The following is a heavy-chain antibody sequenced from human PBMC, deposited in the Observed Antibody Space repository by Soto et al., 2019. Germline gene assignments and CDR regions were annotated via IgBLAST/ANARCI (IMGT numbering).Heavy chain of an antibody. V-gene: IGHV4-59*01. J-gene: IGHJ4*02. CDR2: IYYSGST. D-gene: IGHD3-10*01. CDR1: GSSISSYY. CDR3: ARDFRDDSGSYYYYFDY. Sequence: SETLSLTCTVSGSSISSYYWSWIRQPPGKGLEWIGYIYYSGSTKYNPSLKSRVTISVDLSKNQFSLKLSSVTAADTAVYYCARDFRDDSGSYYYYFDYWGQGNMVTVSS.